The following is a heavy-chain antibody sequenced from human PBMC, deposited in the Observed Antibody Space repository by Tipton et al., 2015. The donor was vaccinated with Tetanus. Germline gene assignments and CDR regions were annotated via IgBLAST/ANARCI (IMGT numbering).Heavy chain of an antibody. CDR2: ISYDGSNK. J-gene: IGHJ5*02. CDR1: GFTFSSYA. V-gene: IGHV3-30-3*01. Sequence: SLRLSCAASGFTFSSYAMHWVRQAPGKGLEWVAVISYDGSNKYYADSVKGRFTISRDNSKNTLYLQMNSLRAEDTAAYYCARDSSDYCSGGSCYSGGWFDPWGQGTLVTVSS. D-gene: IGHD2-15*01. CDR3: ARDSSDYCSGGSCYSGGWFDP.